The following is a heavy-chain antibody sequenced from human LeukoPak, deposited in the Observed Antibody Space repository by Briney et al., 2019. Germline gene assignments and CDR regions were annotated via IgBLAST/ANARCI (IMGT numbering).Heavy chain of an antibody. CDR3: ARMEVA. V-gene: IGHV3-74*01. J-gene: IGHJ3*01. D-gene: IGHD3-3*01. CDR2: ISSDGITT. Sequence: PGGSLRLSCAASGFTFSSYSMNWVRQAPGKGLVWVSRISSDGITTNYADSVTGRFTISRDNAKNTVYLQMNSLRAEDTAVYYCARMEVAWGQGTIVTVSS. CDR1: GFTFSSYS.